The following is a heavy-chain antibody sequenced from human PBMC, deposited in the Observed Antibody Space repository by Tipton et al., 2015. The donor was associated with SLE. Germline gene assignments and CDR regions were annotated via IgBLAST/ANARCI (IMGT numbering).Heavy chain of an antibody. D-gene: IGHD2-21*01. Sequence: TLSLTCAVSGYSISSGYYWGWIRQPPGKGLEWIGSIYHSGSTYYNPSLKSRVTISVDTSKNQFSLKLSSVTAADTAVYYCARRGAYCGGDCYKDAFDIWGQGTMVTVSS. CDR3: ARRGAYCGGDCYKDAFDI. CDR2: IYHSGST. V-gene: IGHV4-38-2*01. CDR1: GYSISSGYY. J-gene: IGHJ3*02.